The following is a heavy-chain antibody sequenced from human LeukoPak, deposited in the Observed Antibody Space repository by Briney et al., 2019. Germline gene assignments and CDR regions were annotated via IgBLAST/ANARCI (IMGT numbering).Heavy chain of an antibody. V-gene: IGHV3-30*02. CDR2: PRYDGRNQ. CDR1: GFTFNSYG. CDR3: AKDPVAGAPAYYFDN. J-gene: IGHJ4*02. Sequence: GGSLRLSCVASGFTFNSYGMNWVRQAPGKELEWVSFPRYDGRNQHYADSVGGRFTVSRDNPNNTLYLQMNSLRPEDTAVYYCAKDPVAGAPAYYFDNWGQGTLVTVSS. D-gene: IGHD6-19*01.